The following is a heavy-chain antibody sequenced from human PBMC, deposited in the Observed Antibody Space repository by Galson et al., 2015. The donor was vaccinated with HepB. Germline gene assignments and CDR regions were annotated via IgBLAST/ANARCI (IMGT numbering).Heavy chain of an antibody. CDR2: IYHSGST. V-gene: IGHV4-30-2*01. CDR3: ARVSTVVDS. CDR1: GGSISSGGYS. J-gene: IGHJ4*02. D-gene: IGHD4-23*01. Sequence: TLSLTCVVSGGSISSGGYSWSWIRQPPGKGLEWIGYIYHSGSTFYNPSLKSRVTISLDRSKNQLSLTLTSVTAADTAVYYCARVSTVVDSWGQGTLVTVSS.